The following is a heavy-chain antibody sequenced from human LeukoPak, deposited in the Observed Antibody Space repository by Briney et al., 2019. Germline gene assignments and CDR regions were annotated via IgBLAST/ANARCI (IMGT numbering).Heavy chain of an antibody. J-gene: IGHJ4*02. CDR2: INPNSGDT. V-gene: IGHV1-2*06. Sequence: GASVKASCKASGYTFTGYHMHWVRQALGQGLEWMGRINPNSGDTNYAQKFQGRVTMTRDTSISTAYMELSRLRSDDTAVYYCARDYCSSTSCLFDYWGQGTLVTVSS. CDR1: GYTFTGYH. CDR3: ARDYCSSTSCLFDY. D-gene: IGHD2-2*01.